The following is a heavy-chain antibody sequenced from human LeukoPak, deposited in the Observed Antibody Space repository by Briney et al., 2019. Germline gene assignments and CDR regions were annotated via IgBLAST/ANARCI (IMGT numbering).Heavy chain of an antibody. J-gene: IGHJ6*03. V-gene: IGHV4-34*01. D-gene: IGHD5-24*01. CDR1: GGSFSGYY. CDR3: ARGYNTYMDV. CDR2: INHSGST. Sequence: SETLALTCAVYGGSFSGYYWSWIRQPPGKGLEWIGEINHSGSTNYNPSLKSRVTISVNTSKNQFSLKLSSVTATDTAVYYCARGYNTYMDVWGKGTTVTVSS.